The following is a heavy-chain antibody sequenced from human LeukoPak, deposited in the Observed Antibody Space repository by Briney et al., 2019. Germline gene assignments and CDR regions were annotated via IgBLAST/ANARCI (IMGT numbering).Heavy chain of an antibody. CDR2: VRYNGDT. CDR3: AKGVSSGD. J-gene: IGHJ4*02. Sequence: SETLSLTCTFSGGSISTYYWTWIRQAPGKGLEYIGLVRYNGDTNYNPALKSRVTISVDTAKNQFSLRLTSVTASDTAVHYWAKGVSSGDWGQGTLVTVS. D-gene: IGHD6-19*01. CDR1: GGSISTYY. V-gene: IGHV4-59*01.